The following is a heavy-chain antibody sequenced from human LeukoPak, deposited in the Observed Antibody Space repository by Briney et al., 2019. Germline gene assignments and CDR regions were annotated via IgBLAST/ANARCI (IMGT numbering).Heavy chain of an antibody. CDR2: INHSGST. CDR3: ARWDSSGWYYYYYGMDV. Sequence: SETLSLTCAVYGGSLSGYYWSWIRQPPGKGLEWIGEINHSGSTNYNPSLKSRVTISVDTSKNQFSLKLSSVTAADTAVYYCARWDSSGWYYYYYGMDVWGQGTTVTVSS. J-gene: IGHJ6*02. V-gene: IGHV4-34*01. CDR1: GGSLSGYY. D-gene: IGHD6-19*01.